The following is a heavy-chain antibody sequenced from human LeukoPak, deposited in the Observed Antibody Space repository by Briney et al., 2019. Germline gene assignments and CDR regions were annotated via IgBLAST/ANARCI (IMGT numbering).Heavy chain of an antibody. CDR1: GDTFSNYA. D-gene: IGHD3-10*01. J-gene: IGHJ4*02. CDR2: VIPSFSSP. CDR3: ARTRITMVRGVPYTDY. Sequence: ASVKVSCKASGDTFSNYAFSWVRQAPGQGLEWLGWVIPSFSSPNYAQRFQDRVTITTDDSTSTAYLELRSLRSEDTAVYYCARTRITMVRGVPYTDYWGQGTLVTVSS. V-gene: IGHV1-69*05.